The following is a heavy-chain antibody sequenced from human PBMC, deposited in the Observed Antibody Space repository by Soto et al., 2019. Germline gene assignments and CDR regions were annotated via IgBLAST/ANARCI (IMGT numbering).Heavy chain of an antibody. Sequence: QVQLVQSGAEVKKPGSSVKVSCKASGGTFSSYAISWVRQAPGQGLEWMGGIIPIFGTANYAQKFQGRVTITADESTSTAYKELSSLRSEDTAVYYCARSQGYCSSTSCYGRGYYYYGMDVWGQGTTVTVSS. CDR2: IIPIFGTA. J-gene: IGHJ6*02. V-gene: IGHV1-69*01. CDR1: GGTFSSYA. D-gene: IGHD2-2*01. CDR3: ARSQGYCSSTSCYGRGYYYYGMDV.